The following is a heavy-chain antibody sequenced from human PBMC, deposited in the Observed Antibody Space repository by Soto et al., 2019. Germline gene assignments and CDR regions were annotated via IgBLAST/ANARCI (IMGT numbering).Heavy chain of an antibody. J-gene: IGHJ4*02. CDR1: GFIFSNYG. V-gene: IGHV3-33*01. CDR3: TIEQWGGDY. D-gene: IGHD3-16*01. CDR2: IWSDGSNK. Sequence: QVQLVESGGGVVQPGRSLRLSCAASGFIFSNYGMHWVRQAPGKGLEWVAVIWSDGSNKYYADSVRGRFTVSRDNSRNTLYLQMNSLRAEDTSMYYCTIEQWGGDYWGQGTLVTVSS.